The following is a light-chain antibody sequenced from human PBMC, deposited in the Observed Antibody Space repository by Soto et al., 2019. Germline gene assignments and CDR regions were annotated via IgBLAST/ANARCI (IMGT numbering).Light chain of an antibody. CDR2: RIS. CDR3: QQYDNAPQT. V-gene: IGKV3-20*01. Sequence: EIVLTQSPGTLSLSPGERATLSCRASQSVGRNYLAWYQQKPGQAPRLLIHRISTRATGIPDRFSGSGFATDFTLTISRLEPEGFAVYYCQQYDNAPQTFGQGTKVDIK. J-gene: IGKJ1*01. CDR1: QSVGRNY.